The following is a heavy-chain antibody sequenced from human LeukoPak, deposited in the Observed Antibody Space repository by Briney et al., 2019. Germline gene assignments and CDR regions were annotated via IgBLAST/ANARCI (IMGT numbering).Heavy chain of an antibody. CDR1: GGSISSGSYY. J-gene: IGHJ4*02. Sequence: SETLSLTCTVSGGSISSGSYYWRWIRQPAGKGLEWIGRIYTSGSTKYNPSLKSRVTISVDTSKNQFSLKLSSVTAADTAVYYCARVGGDPNFFDYWGQGTLVTVSS. CDR3: ARVGGDPNFFDY. V-gene: IGHV4-61*02. CDR2: IYTSGST. D-gene: IGHD2-21*02.